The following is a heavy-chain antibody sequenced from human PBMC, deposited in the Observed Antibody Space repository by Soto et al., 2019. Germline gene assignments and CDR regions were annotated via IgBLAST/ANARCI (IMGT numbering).Heavy chain of an antibody. D-gene: IGHD6-25*01. CDR3: ARGSGAGGLDWFDP. CDR1: GYTFINHD. V-gene: IGHV1-8*01. J-gene: IGHJ5*02. CDR2: MNAETGNA. Sequence: QVQLVQSGAEVKKPGASVKVSCKASGYTFINHDINWVRQAPGQGLEWMGWMNAETGNAGYAQIFQGRGTMTRDTSINTAYMELSSLTSEDTAVYFCARGSGAGGLDWFDPWGQGTLVTVSS.